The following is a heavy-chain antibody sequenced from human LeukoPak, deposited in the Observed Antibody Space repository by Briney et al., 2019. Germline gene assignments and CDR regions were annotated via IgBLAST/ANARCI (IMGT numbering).Heavy chain of an antibody. CDR1: GFTFSSYE. V-gene: IGHV3-48*03. Sequence: GGSLRLSCAASGFTFSSYEMNWVRRAPGKGLEWVSYISSSGTTKKYADSVKGRFTISRDNAENSLYLQMNSLRAEDTAVYYCARESNGDGFDPDYWGQGTLVTVSS. J-gene: IGHJ4*02. CDR2: ISSSGTTK. D-gene: IGHD7-27*01. CDR3: ARESNGDGFDPDY.